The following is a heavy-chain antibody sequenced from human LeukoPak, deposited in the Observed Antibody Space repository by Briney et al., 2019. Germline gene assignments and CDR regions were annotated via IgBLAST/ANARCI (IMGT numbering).Heavy chain of an antibody. Sequence: SETLSLTCTVSGGSISSSSYYWGWIRQPPGKGLEWIGSIYYSGSTYYNPSLKSRVTISVDTSKNQFSLKLSSVTAADTAVYYCARHLVGYCSGGSCYFEDYYYYMDVWGKGTTVTISS. CDR3: ARHLVGYCSGGSCYFEDYYYYMDV. J-gene: IGHJ6*03. D-gene: IGHD2-15*01. V-gene: IGHV4-39*01. CDR1: GGSISSSSYY. CDR2: IYYSGST.